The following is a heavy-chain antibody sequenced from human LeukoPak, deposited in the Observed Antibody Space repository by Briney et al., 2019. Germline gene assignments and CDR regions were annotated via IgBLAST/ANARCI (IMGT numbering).Heavy chain of an antibody. V-gene: IGHV1-18*01. J-gene: IGHJ4*02. Sequence: ASVKVSCKASGYTFRSYAIIWVRQAPGQGLEWMGWISAYNGNRNYAQKLQGRVTMTTDTSTSTAYMELRSLRSDDTAVYYCARLIPQVVVPGAVDYWGQGTLVTVSS. CDR2: ISAYNGNR. CDR3: ARLIPQVVVPGAVDY. D-gene: IGHD2-2*01. CDR1: GYTFRSYA.